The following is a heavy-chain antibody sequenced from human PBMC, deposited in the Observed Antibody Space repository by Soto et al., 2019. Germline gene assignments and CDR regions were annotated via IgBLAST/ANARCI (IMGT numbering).Heavy chain of an antibody. Sequence: GGSLRLSCAASGFTFSSYAMSWVRQAPGKGLEWVSAISGSGGTTYYADSVKGRFTISRDNSKNTLYLQMSSLRAEDTAVYYCAKDRASYYYDSSGYYYFDYWGQGTLVTVSS. CDR1: GFTFSSYA. V-gene: IGHV3-23*01. CDR2: ISGSGGTT. J-gene: IGHJ4*02. D-gene: IGHD3-22*01. CDR3: AKDRASYYYDSSGYYYFDY.